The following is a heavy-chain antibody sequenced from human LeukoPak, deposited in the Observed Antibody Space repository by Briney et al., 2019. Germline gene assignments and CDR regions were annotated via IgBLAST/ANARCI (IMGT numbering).Heavy chain of an antibody. CDR2: INWNGGST. CDR3: ARDLRDSGSYRQHFDY. J-gene: IGHJ4*02. D-gene: IGHD1-26*01. CDR1: GFTLSSYA. Sequence: SGGSLRLSCSASGFTLSSYAMSWVRQAPGKGLEWVSGINWNGGSTGYADSVKGRFTISRDNAKNSLYLQMNSLRAEDTALYYCARDLRDSGSYRQHFDYWGQGTLVTVSS. V-gene: IGHV3-20*04.